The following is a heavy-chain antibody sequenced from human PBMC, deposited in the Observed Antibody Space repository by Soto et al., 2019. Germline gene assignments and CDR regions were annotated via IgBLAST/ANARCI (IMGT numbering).Heavy chain of an antibody. CDR2: SYYSGNT. Sequence: SETLSLTCTVCGVPISSGGYYWNWIRQHPWKGLESIGYSYYSGNTYYNPSLKSRVTISVDTSKNQFSLRLTSVTAADTAVYYCPRDPHNPASSGSYVSSGNFDYWGQGIQVTVSS. CDR1: GVPISSGGYY. D-gene: IGHD3-22*01. CDR3: PRDPHNPASSGSYVSSGNFDY. J-gene: IGHJ4*02. V-gene: IGHV4-31*03.